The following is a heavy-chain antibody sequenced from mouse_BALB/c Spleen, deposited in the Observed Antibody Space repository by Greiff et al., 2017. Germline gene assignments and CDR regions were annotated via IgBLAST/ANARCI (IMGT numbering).Heavy chain of an antibody. J-gene: IGHJ4*01. V-gene: IGHV3-8*02. D-gene: IGHD1-1*01. CDR1: GVSITSGY. CDR2: ISYSGST. CDR3: AISGSSYVGAMDY. Sequence: EVQLQQSGPSLVKPSQTLSLTCSVTGVSITSGYWNWVRKFPGNKLEYMGYISYSGSTYYNPSLKSRISITRDTSKNQYYLQLNSVTTEDTATYYCAISGSSYVGAMDYWGQGTSVTVSS.